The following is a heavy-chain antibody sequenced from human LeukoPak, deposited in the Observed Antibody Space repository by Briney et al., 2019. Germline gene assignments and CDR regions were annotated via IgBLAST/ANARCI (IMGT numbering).Heavy chain of an antibody. CDR3: ARHRVGATTKFAFDI. J-gene: IGHJ3*02. CDR2: INHSGST. CDR1: GGSFSGYY. Sequence: SETLSLTCAVYGGSFSGYYWSWIRQPPGKGLEWIGEINHSGSTNYNPSLKSRVTISVDTSKNQFSLKLSSVTAADTAVHYCARHRVGATTKFAFDIWGQGTMVTVSS. V-gene: IGHV4-34*01. D-gene: IGHD1-26*01.